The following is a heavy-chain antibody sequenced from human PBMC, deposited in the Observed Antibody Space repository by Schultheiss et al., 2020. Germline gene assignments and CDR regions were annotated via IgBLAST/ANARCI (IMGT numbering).Heavy chain of an antibody. CDR3: ARVGAALYYYYYMDV. D-gene: IGHD3-16*01. CDR2: ITTSGGST. Sequence: GGSLRLSCTVSGFTFSSYAMTWVRQAPGKGLEWVSSITTSGGSTYYADSVKGRFTISRDNSKNSPYLQMNSLRAEDTAVYYCARVGAALYYYYYMDVWGKGTTVTVSS. J-gene: IGHJ6*03. CDR1: GFTFSSYA. V-gene: IGHV3-23*01.